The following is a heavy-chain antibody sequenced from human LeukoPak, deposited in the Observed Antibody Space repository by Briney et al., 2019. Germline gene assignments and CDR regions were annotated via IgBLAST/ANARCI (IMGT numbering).Heavy chain of an antibody. V-gene: IGHV1-2*02. CDR1: GYTFTNYG. D-gene: IGHD1-26*01. CDR3: ARVHSGRHPDY. CDR2: INPNSGGT. J-gene: IGHJ4*02. Sequence: ASVKVSCKASGYTFTNYGVTWVRQTPGQGLEWMGWINPNSGGTNYAQKFQGRVTMTRDTSISTAYMELSRLRSDDTAVYYCARVHSGRHPDYWGQGTLVTVSS.